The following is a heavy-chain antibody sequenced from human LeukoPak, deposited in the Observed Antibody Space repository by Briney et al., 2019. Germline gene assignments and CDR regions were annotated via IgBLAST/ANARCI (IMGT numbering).Heavy chain of an antibody. V-gene: IGHV4-31*03. J-gene: IGHJ6*02. D-gene: IGHD3-3*01. CDR2: IYYSGST. Sequence: PSETLSPTCTVSGGSISSGGYYWSWIRQHPGKGLEWIGYIYYSGSTYYNPSLKSRVTISVDTSKNQFSLKLSSVAAADTAVYYCARDRTYYDFWSGYYSPPAGYYYYGMDVWGQGTTVTVSS. CDR1: GGSISSGGYY. CDR3: ARDRTYYDFWSGYYSPPAGYYYYGMDV.